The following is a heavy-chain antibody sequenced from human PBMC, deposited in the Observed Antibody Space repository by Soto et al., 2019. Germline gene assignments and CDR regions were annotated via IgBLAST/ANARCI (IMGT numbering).Heavy chain of an antibody. Sequence: RRLSCAASGFTFSSYAMSWVRQAPGKGLEWVSAISGSGGSTYYADSVKGRFTISRDNSKNTLYLQMNSLRAEDTAVYYCAKDIAARRQAIYGMDVWGQGTTVTVSS. D-gene: IGHD6-6*01. J-gene: IGHJ6*02. CDR1: GFTFSSYA. V-gene: IGHV3-23*01. CDR3: AKDIAARRQAIYGMDV. CDR2: ISGSGGST.